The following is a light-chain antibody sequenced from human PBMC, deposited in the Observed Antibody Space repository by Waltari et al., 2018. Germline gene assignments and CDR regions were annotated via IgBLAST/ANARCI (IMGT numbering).Light chain of an antibody. CDR1: QTINNW. CDR2: KAS. Sequence: DIQMTQSPSSLSASVGDRVTITCRASQTINNWLAWYQQKPGKAPKLLIYKASTLESGVPSRFSGSGSGTEFTLTISSLQPGDFATYYCQQFSCFPWTFGHGTKVEIK. V-gene: IGKV1-5*03. CDR3: QQFSCFPWT. J-gene: IGKJ1*01.